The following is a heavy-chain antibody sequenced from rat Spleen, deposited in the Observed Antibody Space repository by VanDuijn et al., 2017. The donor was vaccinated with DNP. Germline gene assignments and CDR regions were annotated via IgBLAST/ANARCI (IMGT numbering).Heavy chain of an antibody. D-gene: IGHD1-11*01. CDR1: GFTFSDYN. J-gene: IGHJ2*01. V-gene: IGHV5-27*01. CDR3: TRDRRDYFDY. Sequence: EVQLVESGGGLVQPGRSLKLSCAASGFTFSDYNMAWVRQAPKKGLEWVATISTSGGSTYYRDSVKGRFTISRDNAKSTLYLQMNSLRSEDTATYYCTRDRRDYFDYWGQGVMVTVSS. CDR2: ISTSGGST.